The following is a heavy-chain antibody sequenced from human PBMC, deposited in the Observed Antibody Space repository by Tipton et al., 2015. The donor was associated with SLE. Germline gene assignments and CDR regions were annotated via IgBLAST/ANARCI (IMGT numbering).Heavy chain of an antibody. CDR2: IYYSGST. J-gene: IGHJ4*02. CDR1: GGSISTGGYY. V-gene: IGHV4-31*03. CDR3: VRDRGVTGYFDY. Sequence: TLSLTCTVSGGSISTGGYYWSWIRQNSGRGPEWLGYIYYSGSTYYNPSLQSRVSMSVDTSKNQFSLNLSSVTAADTAVYYCVRDRGVTGYFDYWGQGLLVTVSS. D-gene: IGHD3-10*01.